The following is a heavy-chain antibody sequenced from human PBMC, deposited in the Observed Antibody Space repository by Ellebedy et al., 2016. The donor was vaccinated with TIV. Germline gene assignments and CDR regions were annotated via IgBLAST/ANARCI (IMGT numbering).Heavy chain of an antibody. Sequence: GESLKISCAASGFTFSNYAMSWVRQAPGKGLEWVSAISRSGGSTYYAGSVKGRFTISRDNSKDTLYLQMNSLRAADTAVYYCANVYSSTWADSWGQGTLVTVSS. J-gene: IGHJ4*02. D-gene: IGHD6-13*01. V-gene: IGHV3-23*01. CDR3: ANVYSSTWADS. CDR1: GFTFSNYA. CDR2: ISRSGGST.